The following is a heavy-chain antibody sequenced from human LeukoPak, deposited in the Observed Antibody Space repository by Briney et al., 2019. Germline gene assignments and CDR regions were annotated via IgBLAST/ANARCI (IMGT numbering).Heavy chain of an antibody. J-gene: IGHJ3*02. V-gene: IGHV3-48*03. D-gene: IGHD6-13*01. CDR2: ITRSGSTI. Sequence: GGSLRLSCAASGFTFSAYDMNWVRQAPGKWLEWVSHITRSGSTIYYADSVKGRFTISRDNAKNSLYLQMNSLRAEDTAVYYCARPGYSSSWSAFDIWGQGTMVTVSS. CDR1: GFTFSAYD. CDR3: ARPGYSSSWSAFDI.